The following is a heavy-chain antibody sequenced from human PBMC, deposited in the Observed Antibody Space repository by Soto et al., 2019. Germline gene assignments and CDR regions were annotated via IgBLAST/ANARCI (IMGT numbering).Heavy chain of an antibody. CDR3: ARDVIGEMATGGYGAL. J-gene: IGHJ4*02. CDR2: IIPLFGTS. Sequence: VQRVQSGAEVKKPGSSVRVSCRTSGGTFRNDAFSWVRQAPGQGLEWMGGIIPLFGTSDYEKKFQDRVTITADESASTVYLELRSLTSEDTAMYFCARDVIGEMATGGYGALWGPGTLVTVSS. V-gene: IGHV1-69*01. D-gene: IGHD3-10*01. CDR1: GGTFRNDA.